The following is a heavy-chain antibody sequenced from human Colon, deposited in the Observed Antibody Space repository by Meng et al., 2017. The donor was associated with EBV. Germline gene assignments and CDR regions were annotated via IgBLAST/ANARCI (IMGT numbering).Heavy chain of an antibody. CDR2: IYHGGNT. D-gene: IGHD5-24*01. CDR3: ARGNAYNAPSFDY. Sequence: QRQGPGPGLVEPSGTLSLTCAVSGASISSNNWWSWVRQPPGKGLEWIGEIYHGGNTNYNPSLKSRVTISVDRSNDQFSLSLSSVTAADTAVYYCARGNAYNAPSFDYWGQGTLVTVSS. J-gene: IGHJ4*02. CDR1: GASISSNNW. V-gene: IGHV4-4*02.